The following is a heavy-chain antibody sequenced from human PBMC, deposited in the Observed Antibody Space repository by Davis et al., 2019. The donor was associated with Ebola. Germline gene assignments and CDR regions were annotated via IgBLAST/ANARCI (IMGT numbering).Heavy chain of an antibody. V-gene: IGHV3-23*01. CDR1: GFTFNLYT. CDR2: INGAAWST. J-gene: IGHJ4*02. Sequence: PGGSLRLSCVTSGFTFNLYTMNWVRLAPGKGLEWVANINGAAWSTSYADSVRGRFTVSRDNSKNTLYLQMDSLRVEDTAIYYCLGDPNWASGYWGQGTLVTVSS. CDR3: LGDPNWASGY. D-gene: IGHD7-27*01.